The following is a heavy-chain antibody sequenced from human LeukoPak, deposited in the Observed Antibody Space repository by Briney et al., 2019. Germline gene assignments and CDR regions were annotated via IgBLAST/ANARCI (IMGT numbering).Heavy chain of an antibody. CDR2: ISGSGGST. CDR1: GFTFSSYA. D-gene: IGHD6-19*01. J-gene: IGHJ3*02. V-gene: IGHV3-23*01. Sequence: GGSPRLSCAASGFTFSSYAMSWVRRAPGKGLEWVSAISGSGGSTYYADSVKGRFTISRDNSKNTLYLQMSSLRAEDTAVYYCAKGGQWLVSDAFDIWGQGTMVTVSS. CDR3: AKGGQWLVSDAFDI.